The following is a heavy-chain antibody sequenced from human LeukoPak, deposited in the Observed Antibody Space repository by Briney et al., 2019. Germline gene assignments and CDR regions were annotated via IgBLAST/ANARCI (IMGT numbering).Heavy chain of an antibody. CDR3: ARDYSGSYSRFDY. V-gene: IGHV3-66*01. Sequence: GGSLRLSCADSGLTVSNNYMSWVRQAPGKGLEWVSIIYSGDSTSYADSVKGRFTISRDNSKNTLYLQMNSLRAEDTAVYYCARDYSGSYSRFDYWGQGTLVTVSS. D-gene: IGHD1-26*01. CDR1: GLTVSNNY. CDR2: IYSGDST. J-gene: IGHJ4*02.